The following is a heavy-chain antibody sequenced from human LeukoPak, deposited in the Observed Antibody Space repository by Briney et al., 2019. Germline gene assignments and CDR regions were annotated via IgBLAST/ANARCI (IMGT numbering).Heavy chain of an antibody. CDR3: ARATLVYYDRSGYYQT. Sequence: KPSETLSLTCAVYGGSFSGYYWSWIRQPPGKGLEWIGEINHSGSTNYNPSLKSRVTISVDTSKNQFSLKLSSVTAADTAVYYCARATLVYYDRSGYYQTWGQGTLVTVPS. J-gene: IGHJ4*02. V-gene: IGHV4-34*01. D-gene: IGHD3-22*01. CDR2: INHSGST. CDR1: GGSFSGYY.